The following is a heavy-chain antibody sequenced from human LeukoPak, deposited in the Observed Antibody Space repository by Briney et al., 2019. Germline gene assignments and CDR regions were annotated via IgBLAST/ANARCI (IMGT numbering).Heavy chain of an antibody. CDR3: AREGATTSVWIDY. J-gene: IGHJ4*02. D-gene: IGHD1-26*01. CDR1: GFAFDEHG. V-gene: IGHV3-74*01. Sequence: PGGSLRLFCTASGFAFDEHGMSWVRQAPGKGLVWVSRIKTDGSSTSYADSVKGRFTISRDNAKNTLYLQMNSLRAEDTAVYYCAREGATTSVWIDYWGQGTLVTVSS. CDR2: IKTDGSST.